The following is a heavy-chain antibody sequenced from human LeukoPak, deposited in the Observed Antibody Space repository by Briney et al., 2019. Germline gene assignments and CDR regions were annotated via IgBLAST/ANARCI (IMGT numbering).Heavy chain of an antibody. J-gene: IGHJ5*02. CDR1: GYTFTSYG. CDR2: ISAYNGNT. CDR3: ARAPYDILTGYSLNWFDP. V-gene: IGHV1-18*01. D-gene: IGHD3-9*01. Sequence: GASVKVSCKASGYTFTSYGISWVRQAPGQGLEWMGWISAYNGNTNYAQKFQGRVTITRDTSAYTAYMELRSLSSADTAVYFCARAPYDILTGYSLNWFDPWGQGTLVTVSS.